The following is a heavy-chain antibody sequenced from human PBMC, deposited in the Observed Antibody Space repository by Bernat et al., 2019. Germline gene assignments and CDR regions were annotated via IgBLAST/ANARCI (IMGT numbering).Heavy chain of an antibody. CDR2: ISYDGSNK. Sequence: QVQLVESGGGVVQPGRSLRLSCAASGFTFRSYAMHWVRQAPGKGLEWVAVISYDGSNKYYADSVKGRFTISRDNSKNTLYLQMNSLRAEDTAVYYCARDLAEYSSSSEDNWFDPWGQGTLVTVSS. CDR1: GFTFRSYA. CDR3: ARDLAEYSSSSEDNWFDP. J-gene: IGHJ5*02. V-gene: IGHV3-30*01. D-gene: IGHD6-6*01.